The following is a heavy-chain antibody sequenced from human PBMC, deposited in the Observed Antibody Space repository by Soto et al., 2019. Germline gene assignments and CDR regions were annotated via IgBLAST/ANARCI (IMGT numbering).Heavy chain of an antibody. D-gene: IGHD2-15*01. V-gene: IGHV3-30*03. CDR3: XXXXXXXGSCYILDY. CDR2: XXXXXXXX. Sequence: QVHLVESGGGLVQPGRSLRLSCEASGLTFSNYGMHWVRQAPGKGLEWVXXXXXXXXXXXXGDSVKGRFTISRDNSKXXXXXXXXXXXXXXXXXXXXXXXXXXXGSCYILDYWGQGTLVTVSS. J-gene: IGHJ4*02. CDR1: GLTFSNYG.